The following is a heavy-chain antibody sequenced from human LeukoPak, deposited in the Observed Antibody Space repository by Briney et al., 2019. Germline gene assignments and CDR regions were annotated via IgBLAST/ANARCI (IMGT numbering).Heavy chain of an antibody. CDR2: INPNSGGT. J-gene: IGHJ6*03. CDR1: GYTFTGYY. CDR3: ARAGRELTFYYYYMDV. V-gene: IGHV1-2*02. D-gene: IGHD1-26*01. Sequence: ASVKVSCKASGYTFTGYYMHWVRQAPGQGLEWMGWINPNSGGTNYAQKFQGRVTMTTDTSTSTAYMELRSLRSDDTAVYYCARAGRELTFYYYYMDVWGKGTTVTVSS.